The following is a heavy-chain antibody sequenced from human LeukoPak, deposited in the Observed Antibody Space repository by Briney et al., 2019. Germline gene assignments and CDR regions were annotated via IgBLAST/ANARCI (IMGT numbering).Heavy chain of an antibody. J-gene: IGHJ4*02. CDR3: ARGLTIRD. Sequence: SGTLSLTCVVYGGSFSGYYWSWIRPPPGKGREWIGEINHSVSTNSNPSLKSRVTISVDTSQNQLSLKLSPVTAAYTAVYDYARGLTIRDWGQGTLVTVSS. V-gene: IGHV4-34*01. CDR2: INHSVST. D-gene: IGHD3-10*01. CDR1: GGSFSGYY.